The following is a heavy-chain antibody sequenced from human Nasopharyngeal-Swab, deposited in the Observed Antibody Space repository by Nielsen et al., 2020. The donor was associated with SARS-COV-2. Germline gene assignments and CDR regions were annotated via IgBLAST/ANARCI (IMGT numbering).Heavy chain of an antibody. CDR2: MKTDGSDI. Sequence: GESLKISCAGSGFTFSSSWMHWVRQAPGQGPVWVSRMKTDGSDIQYADSVKGRFTISSDNAKNTLYLQMNNLRDEDTAVYFCARAGNYYFESVGQGTLVTVSS. J-gene: IGHJ4*02. CDR1: GFTFSSSW. V-gene: IGHV3-74*03. CDR3: ARAGNYYFES.